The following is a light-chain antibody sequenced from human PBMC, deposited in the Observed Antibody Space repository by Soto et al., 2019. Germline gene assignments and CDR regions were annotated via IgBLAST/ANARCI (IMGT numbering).Light chain of an antibody. V-gene: IGKV3-11*01. J-gene: IGKJ5*01. CDR2: DAS. Sequence: EIVLTQSPATLSLSPGERATLSCRASQSVTSHLAWYQQKPGQAPRLLIYDASNRATGIPARFSGSGSGTDFTLTISSLEPEDFAVYYCQQRYNWPPITFGQGTRLEMK. CDR1: QSVTSH. CDR3: QQRYNWPPIT.